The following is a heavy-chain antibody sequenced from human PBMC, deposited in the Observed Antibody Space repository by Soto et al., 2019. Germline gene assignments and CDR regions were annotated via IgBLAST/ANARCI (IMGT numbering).Heavy chain of an antibody. J-gene: IGHJ4*02. V-gene: IGHV3-23*01. Sequence: GGSLRLSCAASGFTFSSYAMSWVRQAPGKRLEWVSAISGSGGSTYYADSVKGRFTISRDNSKNTLYLQMNSLRAEDTAVYYCAKDWTFGGSIAVAGTYYFDYWGQGTLVTVSS. D-gene: IGHD6-19*01. CDR2: ISGSGGST. CDR3: AKDWTFGGSIAVAGTYYFDY. CDR1: GFTFSSYA.